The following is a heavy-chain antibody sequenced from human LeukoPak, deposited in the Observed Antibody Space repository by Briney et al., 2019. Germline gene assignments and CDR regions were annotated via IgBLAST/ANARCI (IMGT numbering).Heavy chain of an antibody. CDR3: ARAGNSYGIYFDY. Sequence: GGSLRLSCAASGFTFSSYWMHWVRQAPGKGLVWVARIDTDGSITNYAESVKGRFTISRDNAKNTLFLQMNSLRAEDTAVYYCARAGNSYGIYFDYWGQGTLVTVSS. CDR2: IDTDGSIT. J-gene: IGHJ4*02. V-gene: IGHV3-74*01. CDR1: GFTFSSYW. D-gene: IGHD5-18*01.